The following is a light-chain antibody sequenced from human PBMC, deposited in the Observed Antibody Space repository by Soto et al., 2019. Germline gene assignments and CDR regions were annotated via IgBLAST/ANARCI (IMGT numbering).Light chain of an antibody. V-gene: IGKV3D-15*01. CDR1: QYISSN. CDR2: GAS. CDR3: QQYHNWPLT. J-gene: IGKJ4*01. Sequence: EIVMTQSPATLSVSPGERATLSCRASQYISSNLAWYQQKPGQAPRLLIYGASTRATGIPARFSGSVSVTEFTLIISSLQSEDFAVYYCQQYHNWPLTFGGGTNVEIK.